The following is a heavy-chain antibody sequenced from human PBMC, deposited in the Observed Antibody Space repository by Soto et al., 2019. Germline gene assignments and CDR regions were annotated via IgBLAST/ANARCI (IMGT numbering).Heavy chain of an antibody. D-gene: IGHD1-1*01. J-gene: IGHJ4*02. CDR2: MNEDGSQK. V-gene: IGHV3-7*03. CDR1: GFSFRDYW. Sequence: EVQLVESGGGSVQAGGSLRLSCVVSGFSFRDYWMTWVRLAPGKGLEWVANMNEDGSQKHYMDSVEGRFTIARDNAKNSVYLQMNSLRPDDTAIYYCASDKARRFDYWGQGTLVTVSS. CDR3: ASDKARRFDY.